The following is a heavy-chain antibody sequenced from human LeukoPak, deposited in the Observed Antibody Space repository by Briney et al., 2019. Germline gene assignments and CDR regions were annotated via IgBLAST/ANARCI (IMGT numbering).Heavy chain of an antibody. CDR3: ARVSNDWSGYSPYYYYMDV. J-gene: IGHJ6*03. CDR1: GGSISRGSYY. Sequence: SQTLSLTCTVSGGSISRGSYYWSWIRQPAGKGLEWIGRIYSSGSTNYNPSLKSRVTISVDTSKNQFSLKLSSVTAADTAVYYSARVSNDWSGYSPYYYYMDVWGKGTAVTVSS. D-gene: IGHD3-3*01. CDR2: IYSSGST. V-gene: IGHV4-61*02.